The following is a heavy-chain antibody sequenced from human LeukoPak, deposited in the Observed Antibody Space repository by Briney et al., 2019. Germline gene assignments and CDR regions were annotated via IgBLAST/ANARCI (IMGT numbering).Heavy chain of an antibody. CDR3: ARVREEYCSGGSCYPGGDFDP. V-gene: IGHV3-21*06. D-gene: IGHD2-15*01. CDR1: GFTFSDYG. Sequence: PGGSLRLSCAASGFTFSDYGMSWVRQAPGKGLEWISSISSTGGTTYYADSAKGRFTISRDNAKNSLYLQMNSLRVEDTAVYYCARVREEYCSGGSCYPGGDFDPWGQGTLVTVSS. CDR2: ISSTGGTT. J-gene: IGHJ5*02.